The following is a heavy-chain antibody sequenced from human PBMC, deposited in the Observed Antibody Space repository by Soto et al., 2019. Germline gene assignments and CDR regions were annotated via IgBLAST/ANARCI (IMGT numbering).Heavy chain of an antibody. CDR1: GGSFTSNNW. Sequence: SETLSLTCAVSGGSFTSNNWWTWVRQPPGRGLEWIGEIYRTGSTNYNPSLKSRVTISLDKSENQFSLKVTSLTAADTAVYYCASRDPGTSVDYWGQGTLVTVSA. V-gene: IGHV4-4*02. CDR2: IYRTGST. CDR3: ASRDPGTSVDY. J-gene: IGHJ4*02. D-gene: IGHD1-7*01.